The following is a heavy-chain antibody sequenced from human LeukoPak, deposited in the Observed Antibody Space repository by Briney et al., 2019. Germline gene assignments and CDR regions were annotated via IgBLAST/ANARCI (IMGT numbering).Heavy chain of an antibody. CDR3: ARGDVIGKGRFGELLITRNSLYGMDV. Sequence: ASVKVSCKASGYTFTGYYMHWVRQAPGQGLEWMGWINPNSCGTNYAQKFQGWVTMTRDTSISTAYMELSRLRSDDTAVYYCARGDVIGKGRFGELLITRNSLYGMDVWGQGTTVTVSS. V-gene: IGHV1-2*04. CDR1: GYTFTGYY. D-gene: IGHD3-10*01. J-gene: IGHJ6*02. CDR2: INPNSCGT.